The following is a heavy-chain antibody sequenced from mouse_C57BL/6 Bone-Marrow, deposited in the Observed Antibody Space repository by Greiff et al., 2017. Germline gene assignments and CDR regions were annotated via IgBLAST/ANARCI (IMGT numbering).Heavy chain of an antibody. J-gene: IGHJ2*01. CDR1: GYTFTSYW. CDR2: IHPNSGST. V-gene: IGHV1-64*01. Sequence: QVQLQQPGAELVKPGASVKLSCKASGYTFTSYWMHWVKQRPGQGLEWIGMIHPNSGSTNYNEKLKSKATLTVDKSSSTAYMQLSSLTSADSAVYYCARSTYGSYWGQGTTLTVSS. CDR3: ARSTYGSY. D-gene: IGHD1-1*01.